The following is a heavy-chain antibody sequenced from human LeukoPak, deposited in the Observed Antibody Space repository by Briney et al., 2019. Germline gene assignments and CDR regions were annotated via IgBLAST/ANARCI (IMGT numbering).Heavy chain of an antibody. V-gene: IGHV3-43*02. CDR1: GFTFDNYA. Sequence: PGGALRLSCAASGFTFDNYAMHWVRQVPGKGLEWVSLISGDGDSTYYPDSVKGRFTISRDNSKNSLYLQMNSLRTENTALYYCAKDIGADYYYDSSGYFIWGQGAMVTLPS. D-gene: IGHD3-22*01. CDR2: ISGDGDST. CDR3: AKDIGADYYYDSSGYFI. J-gene: IGHJ3*02.